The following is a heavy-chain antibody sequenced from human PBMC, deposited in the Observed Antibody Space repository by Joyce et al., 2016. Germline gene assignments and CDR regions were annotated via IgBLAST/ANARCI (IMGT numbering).Heavy chain of an antibody. CDR2: IFGDGMT. CDR3: ARVANVASAGYDY. D-gene: IGHD6-13*01. V-gene: IGHV3-53*01. Sequence: VELVESGGGFFQPGESLRLSCSASGSSIMRSYMAWVRQAPGKGLEWVAIIFGDGMTYFGDSVKGRCSISRDKSKNTFSLQMKSLTVGDTGFYYCARVANVASAGYDYWGPGTLVTVSS. CDR1: GSSIMRSY. J-gene: IGHJ4*02.